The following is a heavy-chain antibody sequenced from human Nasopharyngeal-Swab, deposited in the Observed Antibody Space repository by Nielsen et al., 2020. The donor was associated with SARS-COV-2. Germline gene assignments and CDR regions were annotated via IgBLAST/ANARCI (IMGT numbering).Heavy chain of an antibody. Sequence: GESLKISCAASGLTFSSYAMSWVRQAPGKGLEWVSAISGSGGSTYYADSVKGRFTISRDNSKNTLYLQMNSLRADDTAVYYCAKEATLGGVGDYYYMDVWGKGTTVTVSS. CDR3: AKEATLGGVGDYYYMDV. J-gene: IGHJ6*03. CDR1: GLTFSSYA. CDR2: ISGSGGST. D-gene: IGHD3-16*01. V-gene: IGHV3-23*01.